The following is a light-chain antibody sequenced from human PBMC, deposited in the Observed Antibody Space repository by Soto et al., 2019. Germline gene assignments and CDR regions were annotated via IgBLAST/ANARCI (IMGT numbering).Light chain of an antibody. CDR1: QGISSY. V-gene: IGKV1-9*01. CDR2: AAS. J-gene: IGKJ5*01. Sequence: DIQLTQSPSFLSASVGDRVTITCRASQGISSYLAWYQQKPVKAPTLLIYAASTLQSGVPSRVSGSGSGTEFTLTISSLQPEDFATYYCQHYDSYSTFGQGTRLDIK. CDR3: QHYDSYST.